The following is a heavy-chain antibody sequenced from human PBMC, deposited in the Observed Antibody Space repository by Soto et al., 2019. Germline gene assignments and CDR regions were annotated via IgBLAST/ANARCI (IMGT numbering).Heavy chain of an antibody. D-gene: IGHD6-13*01. CDR2: IIPMFGTT. J-gene: IGHJ6*02. CDR1: GGTFNSYS. Sequence: QVQLVQSGAEVKTPCSSVKVSCEASGGTFNSYSINWVRQAPGQWLEWMGRIIPMFGTTDYAQRFQGRVTFTADESTNTASMEVTNLTSGDTAVYYCARAAVLTFTRFYDVDVWGQGTTVTVSS. V-gene: IGHV1-69*18. CDR3: ARAAVLTFTRFYDVDV.